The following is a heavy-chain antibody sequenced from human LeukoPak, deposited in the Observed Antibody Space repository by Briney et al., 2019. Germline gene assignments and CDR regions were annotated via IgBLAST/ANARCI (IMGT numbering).Heavy chain of an antibody. CDR3: ARGSIVEKLSCFDP. Sequence: GGSLRLSCAASGFTFSSYSMNWVRQAPGKGLEWVSSISSSSSYIYYADSVKGRFTISRDNAKNSLYLQMNSLRAEDTAVYYCARGSIVEKLSCFDPWGQGTLVTVSS. J-gene: IGHJ5*02. V-gene: IGHV3-21*01. CDR2: ISSSSSYI. CDR1: GFTFSSYS. D-gene: IGHD2-15*01.